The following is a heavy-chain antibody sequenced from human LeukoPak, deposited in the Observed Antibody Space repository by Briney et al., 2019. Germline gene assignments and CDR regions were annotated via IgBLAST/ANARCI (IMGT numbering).Heavy chain of an antibody. CDR2: ISSSSSTI. CDR3: ARLSFSITTVLQEWDY. J-gene: IGHJ4*02. CDR1: GFTFSSYS. V-gene: IGHV3-48*01. D-gene: IGHD4-11*01. Sequence: GGSLRLSRAASGFTFSSYSMNWVRQAPGKGLEWVSYISSSSSTIYYADSVKGRFTISRDNAKNSLYLQMNSLRAEDTAVYYCARLSFSITTVLQEWDYWGQGTLVTVSS.